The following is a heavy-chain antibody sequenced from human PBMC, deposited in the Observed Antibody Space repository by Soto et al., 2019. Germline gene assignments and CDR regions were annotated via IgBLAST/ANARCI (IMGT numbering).Heavy chain of an antibody. CDR3: AREKVGTTFFDN. Sequence: TSETLSLTCNVSGFAISRGYYWRWVRQPPGKGLEWIGSIYPSVSSYHNPSLESRLTLSIDTSKNQFSLKLASVTAADTALYYCAREKVGTTFFDNWGQGTQVTVSS. D-gene: IGHD1-1*01. CDR2: IYPSVSS. J-gene: IGHJ4*02. V-gene: IGHV4-38-2*02. CDR1: GFAISRGYY.